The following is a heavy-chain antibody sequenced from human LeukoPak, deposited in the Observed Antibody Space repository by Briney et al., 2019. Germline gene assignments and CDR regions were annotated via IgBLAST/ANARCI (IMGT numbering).Heavy chain of an antibody. CDR2: ISSNGGST. V-gene: IGHV3-64*01. Sequence: GGSLRLSCAASGFTFSSYAMHWVRQAPGKGLEYVSAISSNGGSTYYANSVKGGFTISRDNSKNTLYLQMGSLRAEDMAVYYCARASDSRSKRSWFDPWGQGTLVTVSS. CDR3: ARASDSRSKRSWFDP. J-gene: IGHJ5*02. CDR1: GFTFSSYA. D-gene: IGHD6-13*01.